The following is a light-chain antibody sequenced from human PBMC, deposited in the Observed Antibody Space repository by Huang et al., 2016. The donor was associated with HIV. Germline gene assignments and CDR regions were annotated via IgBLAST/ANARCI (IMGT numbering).Light chain of an antibody. V-gene: IGKV1D-13*01. CDR2: DAS. Sequence: QLTQSPSSLSASVGDRVTIPCRASQGSSNTLAWYQQEPGKAPKLLIDDASSWQTGAPSRFSGSGSGTDFTLTISSLQPEDCATYYCQQFNHYPLTFGGGTKVEIE. J-gene: IGKJ4*01. CDR1: QGSSNT. CDR3: QQFNHYPLT.